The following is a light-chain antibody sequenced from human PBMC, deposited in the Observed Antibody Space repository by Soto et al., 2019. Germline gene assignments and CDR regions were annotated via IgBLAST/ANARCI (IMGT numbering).Light chain of an antibody. CDR2: DVS. CDR1: SSDVGGYNY. CDR3: SSYTSSSTLD. Sequence: QSVLTQPASVSGSPGQSITISCTGTSSDVGGYNYVSWYQQHPGKAPKLMIYDVSNRPSGVSNRFSGSKSGNPASLTISGLQAEDEADYYCSSYTSSSTLDFGTGTKVTVL. V-gene: IGLV2-14*01. J-gene: IGLJ1*01.